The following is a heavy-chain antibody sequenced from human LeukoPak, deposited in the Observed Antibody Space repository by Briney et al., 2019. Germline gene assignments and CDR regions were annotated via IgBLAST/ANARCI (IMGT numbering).Heavy chain of an antibody. D-gene: IGHD4-17*01. CDR1: GFTFSDYY. CDR2: ISSSSSYT. J-gene: IGHJ5*02. CDR3: ARDFGYGDYVSLGWFDP. V-gene: IGHV3-11*06. Sequence: GGSLRLSCAASGFTFSDYYMSWIRQAPGKGLEWVSYISSSSSYTNYADSVEGRFTISRDNAKNSLYLQMNSLRAEDTAVYYCARDFGYGDYVSLGWFDPWGQGTLVTVSS.